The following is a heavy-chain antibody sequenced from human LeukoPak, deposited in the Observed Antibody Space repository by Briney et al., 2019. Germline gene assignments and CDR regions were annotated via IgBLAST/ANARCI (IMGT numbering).Heavy chain of an antibody. J-gene: IGHJ4*02. CDR1: GGSFSGYY. D-gene: IGHD6-13*01. CDR3: ARARLFIAAYSPQSYFDY. Sequence: NPSKTLSLTCAIYGGSFSGYYWNWIRQPPGKGLEWIGEINHSGSTNYNPSLKSRVTISVDTSKNQFSLKLSSVTASDTAVYYCARARLFIAAYSPQSYFDYWGQGTLVTVSS. V-gene: IGHV4-34*01. CDR2: INHSGST.